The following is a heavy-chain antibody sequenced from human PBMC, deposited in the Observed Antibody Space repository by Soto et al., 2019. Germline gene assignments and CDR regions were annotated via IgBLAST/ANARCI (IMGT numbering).Heavy chain of an antibody. D-gene: IGHD2-15*01. J-gene: IGHJ4*02. V-gene: IGHV4-59*01. CDR1: GGSISSYY. CDR3: ARWWPDDY. CDR2: IYYSGST. Sequence: QVQLQESGPGLVKPSETLSLTCTVSGGSISSYYWSWIRQPPGKGLEWIGYIYYSGSTNYNPSLKRRVTISVDTSKNQFSLKLSSVTAADTAVYYCARWWPDDYWGQGTLVTVSS.